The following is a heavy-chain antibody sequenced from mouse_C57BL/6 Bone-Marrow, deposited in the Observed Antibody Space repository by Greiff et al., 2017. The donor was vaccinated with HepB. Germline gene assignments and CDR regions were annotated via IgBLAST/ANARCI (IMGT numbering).Heavy chain of an antibody. CDR3: ARDAHYAMDY. Sequence: EVKLVESGGGLVQSGRSLRLSCATSGFTFSDFYMEWVRQAPGKGLEWIAASRNKANDYTTEYSASVKGRFIVSRDTSQSILYLQMNALRAEDTAIYYCARDAHYAMDYWGQGTSVTVSS. V-gene: IGHV7-1*01. J-gene: IGHJ4*01. CDR2: SRNKANDYTT. CDR1: GFTFSDFY.